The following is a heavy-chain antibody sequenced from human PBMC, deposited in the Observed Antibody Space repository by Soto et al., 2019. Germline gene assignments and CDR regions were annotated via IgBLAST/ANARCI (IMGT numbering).Heavy chain of an antibody. CDR1: GGSISSSSYY. CDR2: IYYSGST. V-gene: IGHV4-39*01. CDR3: ARHGRVATIPNIDY. J-gene: IGHJ4*02. D-gene: IGHD5-12*01. Sequence: SETLSLSCTVSGGSISSSSYYWGWIRQPPGKGLEWIGSIYYSGSTYYNPSLKSRVTISVDTSKNQFSLKLSSVTAADTAVYYCARHGRVATIPNIDYWGQGTLVTVSS.